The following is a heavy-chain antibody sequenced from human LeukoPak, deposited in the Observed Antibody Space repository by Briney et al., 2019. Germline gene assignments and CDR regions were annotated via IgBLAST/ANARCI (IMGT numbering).Heavy chain of an antibody. CDR2: INNDGGDT. Sequence: GGSLRLSCTASGFTFINYWIHWVRQPPGKGLVWVSRINNDGGDTIYADSVRGRFTISRDNAKNTLYLQMNSLRAEDTAVYYCARDSYYYDSSGYVHWGQGTLVTVSS. CDR3: ARDSYYYDSSGYVH. CDR1: GFTFINYW. V-gene: IGHV3-74*01. J-gene: IGHJ4*02. D-gene: IGHD3-22*01.